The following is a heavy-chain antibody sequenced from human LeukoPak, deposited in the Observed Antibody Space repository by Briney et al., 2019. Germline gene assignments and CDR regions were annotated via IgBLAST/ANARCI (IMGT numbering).Heavy chain of an antibody. CDR1: GFTFSSYE. CDR3: ASLYSGSYAS. J-gene: IGHJ5*02. V-gene: IGHV3-53*01. Sequence: GGSLRLSCAASGFTFSSYEMNWVRQAPGKGLEWVSVIYSGGSTYYADSVKGRFTISRDNSKNTLYLQMNSLRAEDTAVYYCASLYSGSYASWGQGTLVTISS. CDR2: IYSGGST. D-gene: IGHD1-26*01.